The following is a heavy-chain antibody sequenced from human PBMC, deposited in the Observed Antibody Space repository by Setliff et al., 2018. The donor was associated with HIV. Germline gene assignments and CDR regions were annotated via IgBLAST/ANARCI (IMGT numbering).Heavy chain of an antibody. V-gene: IGHV3-21*04. CDR1: GFTFSSYS. CDR2: ISSSSSYI. CDR3: AKDPHFWSGFYWYFDL. D-gene: IGHD3-3*02. Sequence: GGSLRLSCAVSGFTFSSYSMNWVRQAPGKGLEWVSSISSSSSYIYYADSVKGRFTISRDNAKNSLYLQMNSLRAEDTAVYYCAKDPHFWSGFYWYFDLWGRGTLVTVSS. J-gene: IGHJ2*01.